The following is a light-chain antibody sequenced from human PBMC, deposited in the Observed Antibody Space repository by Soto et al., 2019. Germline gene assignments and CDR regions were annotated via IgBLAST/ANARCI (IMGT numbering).Light chain of an antibody. J-gene: IGKJ1*01. CDR2: DAS. CDR1: QSISSW. V-gene: IGKV1-5*01. Sequence: EIQMTQSPSTLSASVGDRFTITCRASQSISSWLAWYQQKPGKAPKLLIYDASSLESGVPSRFSGSGSGTEFTLTISSLQPDDFATYYCQQYNSLWTVGQGTKVEIK. CDR3: QQYNSLWT.